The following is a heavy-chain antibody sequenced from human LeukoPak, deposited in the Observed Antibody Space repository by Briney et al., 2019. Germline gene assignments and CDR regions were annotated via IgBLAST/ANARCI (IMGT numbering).Heavy chain of an antibody. CDR2: ISYNGSNK. Sequence: PGGSLILSCAASGFSFSTYGIHWVRQAPGKGLEWVAIISYNGSNKHYADSVKGRFTISRDNSKNTVWLQMNSLRAEDTAVYYCAKDNGLNPGYWGQGTLVTVSS. J-gene: IGHJ4*02. D-gene: IGHD4/OR15-4a*01. CDR1: GFSFSTYG. CDR3: AKDNGLNPGY. V-gene: IGHV3-30*18.